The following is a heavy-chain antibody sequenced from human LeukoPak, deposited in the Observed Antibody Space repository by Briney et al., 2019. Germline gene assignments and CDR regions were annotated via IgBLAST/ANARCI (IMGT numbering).Heavy chain of an antibody. CDR3: AHIPFYDSSGYYYYFDY. D-gene: IGHD3-22*01. CDR1: GFSLSTSGVG. Sequence: SGPTLVNPTQTLTLTCTFSGFSLSTSGVGVGWIRQPPGKALEWLALIYWNDDKRYSPSLKSRLTNTKDTSKNQVVLTMTNMDPVDTATYYCAHIPFYDSSGYYYYFDYWGQGTLVTVSS. V-gene: IGHV2-5*01. J-gene: IGHJ4*02. CDR2: IYWNDDK.